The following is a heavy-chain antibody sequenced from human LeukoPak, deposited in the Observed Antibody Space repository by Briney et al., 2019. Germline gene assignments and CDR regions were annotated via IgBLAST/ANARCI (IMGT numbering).Heavy chain of an antibody. CDR1: GGSISSYY. CDR2: IYYSGST. D-gene: IGHD3-10*01. Sequence: SETLSLTCTVSGGSISSYYWSWIRQPPGKGLEWIGYIYYSGSTNYNPSLKSRVTISVDTSKNQFSLKLSSVTAADTAVCYCARDPFRSSFDSWGQGTLVTISS. J-gene: IGHJ4*02. V-gene: IGHV4-59*12. CDR3: ARDPFRSSFDS.